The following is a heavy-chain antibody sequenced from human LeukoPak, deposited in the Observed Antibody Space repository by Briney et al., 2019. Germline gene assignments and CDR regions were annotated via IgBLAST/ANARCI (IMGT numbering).Heavy chain of an antibody. D-gene: IGHD5-18*01. J-gene: IGHJ3*02. CDR3: ARDGRYSYGLDDAFDI. V-gene: IGHV1-18*01. Sequence: ASVKVSCKASGGTFSSYAISWVRQAPGQGLEWMGWISAYNGNTNYAQKLQGRVNMTTDTSTSTAYMELRCLRSDDTAVYYCARDGRYSYGLDDAFDIWGQRTMVTVSS. CDR1: GGTFSSYA. CDR2: ISAYNGNT.